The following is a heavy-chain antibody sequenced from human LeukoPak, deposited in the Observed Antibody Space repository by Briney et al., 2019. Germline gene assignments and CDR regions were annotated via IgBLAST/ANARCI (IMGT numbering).Heavy chain of an antibody. CDR1: GDPISSYY. Sequence: PSETLSLTCTVSGDPISSYYWSWLRQPPGKGLEWIGYMYYSGAINYNPPLESRVTISVEPSKNQFSLKLSSVTAADTAMYYCARAWATDYFDYWGEGTLVTVSS. CDR2: MYYSGAI. J-gene: IGHJ4*02. CDR3: ARAWATDYFDY. V-gene: IGHV4-59*01.